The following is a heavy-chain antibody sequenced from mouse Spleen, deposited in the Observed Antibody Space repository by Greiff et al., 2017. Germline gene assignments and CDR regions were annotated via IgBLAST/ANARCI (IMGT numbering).Heavy chain of an antibody. Sequence: QVQLQQPGAELVKPGASVKLSCKASGYTFTSYWMHWVKQRPGQGLEWIGMIHPNSGSTNYNEKFKSKATLTVDKSSSTAYMQLSSLTSEDSAVYYCAREDITTVVDLYYYAMDYWGQGTSVTVSS. CDR3: AREDITTVVDLYYYAMDY. CDR2: IHPNSGST. V-gene: IGHV1-64*01. CDR1: GYTFTSYW. D-gene: IGHD1-1*01. J-gene: IGHJ4*01.